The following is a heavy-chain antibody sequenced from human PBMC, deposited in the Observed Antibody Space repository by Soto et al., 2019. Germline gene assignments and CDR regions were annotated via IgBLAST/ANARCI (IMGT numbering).Heavy chain of an antibody. D-gene: IGHD3-22*01. CDR1: GFTFSTYS. J-gene: IGHJ4*02. CDR3: VKGTRWYYYDSSGVPPDY. V-gene: IGHV3-64D*06. CDR2: ISNNGGST. Sequence: GGSLRLSCSASGFTFSTYSMHWVRQAPEKRLEYVSAISNNGGSTYYADSVKGRFTISRDNSKNTLSLQMRSLRVEDTAVYYCVKGTRWYYYDSSGVPPDYWGQGTLVTVSS.